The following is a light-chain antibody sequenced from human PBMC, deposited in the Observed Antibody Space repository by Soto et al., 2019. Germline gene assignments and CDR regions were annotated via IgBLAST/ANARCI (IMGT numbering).Light chain of an antibody. CDR2: KAS. CDR1: QSISTW. Sequence: DIQMTQSPSTLSASVGDRVTITCRASQSISTWLAWYQQKPGKAPKLLIYKASSLESGVPSRFSGSGSGTEFTLTISSLQPDDFATYYCQQYNSLWTLGQGNKVDIK. J-gene: IGKJ1*01. CDR3: QQYNSLWT. V-gene: IGKV1-5*03.